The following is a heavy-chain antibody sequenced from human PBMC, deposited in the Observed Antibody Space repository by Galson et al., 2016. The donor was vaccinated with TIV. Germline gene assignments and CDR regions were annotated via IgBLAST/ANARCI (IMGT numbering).Heavy chain of an antibody. D-gene: IGHD2-8*01. J-gene: IGHJ6*02. CDR3: TTVRLRGSGGMDV. CDR2: VDPEDGKT. CDR1: GHNFTDYY. V-gene: IGHV1-69-2*01. Sequence: VKVSCKVSGHNFTDYYMHWMQQAPGKGFEWMGHVDPEDGKTKYAAKFQGRVTMAADTSTDTAYMELSYLRSEDTAIYYCTTVRLRGSGGMDVWGQGTTVIVSS.